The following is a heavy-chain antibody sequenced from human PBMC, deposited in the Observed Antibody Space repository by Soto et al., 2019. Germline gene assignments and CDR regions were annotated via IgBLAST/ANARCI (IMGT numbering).Heavy chain of an antibody. V-gene: IGHV1-46*03. CDR3: ARVICSGGSCYSGTRIYYYYYMDV. Sequence: ASVKVSCKASGYTFTSYYMHWVRQAPGQGLEWMGIINPSGGSTSYAQKFQGRVTMTRDTSTSTFYMKLSSLRSEDTAVYYCARVICSGGSCYSGTRIYYYYYMDVWGKGTTVTVSS. CDR2: INPSGGST. D-gene: IGHD2-15*01. CDR1: GYTFTSYY. J-gene: IGHJ6*03.